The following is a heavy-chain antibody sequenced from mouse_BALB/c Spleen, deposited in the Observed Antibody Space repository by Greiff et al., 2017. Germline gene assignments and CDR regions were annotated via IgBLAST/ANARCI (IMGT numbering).Heavy chain of an antibody. D-gene: IGHD2-3*01. CDR1: GFTFSSYT. Sequence: EVKLEESGGGLVKPGGSLKLSCAASGFTFSSYTMSWVRQTPEKRLEWVATISSGGSYTYYPDSVKGRFTISRDNAKNTLYLQMSSLKSEDTAMYYCTRDLDGYSYFDYWGQGTTLTVSS. CDR2: ISSGGSYT. J-gene: IGHJ2*01. V-gene: IGHV5-6-4*01. CDR3: TRDLDGYSYFDY.